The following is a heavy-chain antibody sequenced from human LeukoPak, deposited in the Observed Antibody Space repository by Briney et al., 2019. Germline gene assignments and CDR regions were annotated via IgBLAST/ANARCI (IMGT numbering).Heavy chain of an antibody. V-gene: IGHV3-23*01. CDR2: ISGSGGST. D-gene: IGHD1-26*01. Sequence: GGSLRLSCAASGFTFSSYSMNWVRQAPGKGLEWVSAISGSGGSTYYADSVKGRFTISRDNSKNTLYLQMNSLRAEDTAVYYCAKTLIVGATSYFDYWGQGTLVTVSS. CDR3: AKTLIVGATSYFDY. J-gene: IGHJ4*02. CDR1: GFTFSSYS.